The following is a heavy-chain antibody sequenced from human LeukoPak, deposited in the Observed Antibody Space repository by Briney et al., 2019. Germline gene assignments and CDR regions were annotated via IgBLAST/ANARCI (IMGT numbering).Heavy chain of an antibody. D-gene: IGHD6-25*01. CDR1: GFTFSSYA. Sequence: GGSLRLSCAASGFTFSSYAMHWVSQAQGKGLEWVAVISYDGSNKYFADSVKGRFTISRDNSKNTLYLQMNSLRAEDTAVYYCASSSGHYYYGMDVWGQGTTVTVSS. J-gene: IGHJ6*02. V-gene: IGHV3-30-3*01. CDR2: ISYDGSNK. CDR3: ASSSGHYYYGMDV.